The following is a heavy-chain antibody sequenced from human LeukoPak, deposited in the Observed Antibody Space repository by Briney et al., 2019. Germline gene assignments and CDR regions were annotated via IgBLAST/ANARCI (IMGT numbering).Heavy chain of an antibody. CDR1: GFTVSSNY. Sequence: GGSLRLSCAASGFTVSSNYMSWVRQAPGMGLEWVSVIYSGGSTYYADSVKGRFTISRDNSKNTLYLQMNSLRAEDTAVYYCAKDSSSNYGSGSSFDYWGQGTLVTVSS. J-gene: IGHJ4*02. CDR2: IYSGGST. D-gene: IGHD3-10*01. V-gene: IGHV3-66*01. CDR3: AKDSSSNYGSGSSFDY.